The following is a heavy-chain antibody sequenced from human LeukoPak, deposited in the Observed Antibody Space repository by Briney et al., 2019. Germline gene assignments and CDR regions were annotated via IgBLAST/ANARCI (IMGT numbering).Heavy chain of an antibody. CDR3: ARGHPGPERYYYYYMDV. J-gene: IGHJ6*03. CDR2: MNPNSGNT. Sequence: ASVKVSCKASGYTFTGYYMHWVRQAPGQGLEGMGWMNPNSGNTGYAQKFQGRVTMTRNTSISTAYMELSSLRSEDTAVYYCARGHPGPERYYYYYMDVWGKGTTVTISS. CDR1: GYTFTGYY. V-gene: IGHV1-8*02. D-gene: IGHD1-1*01.